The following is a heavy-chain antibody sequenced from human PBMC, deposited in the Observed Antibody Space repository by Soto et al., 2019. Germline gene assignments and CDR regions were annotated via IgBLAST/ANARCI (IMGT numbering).Heavy chain of an antibody. CDR3: ARDGDYSYYYYGMDV. V-gene: IGHV1-3*05. D-gene: IGHD4-4*01. J-gene: IGHJ6*02. CDR1: GYTFTSYA. CDR2: INAGNGNT. Sequence: QVQLVQSGAEEKKPGASVKVSCKASGYTFTSYAMHWVRQAPGQRLEWMGWINAGNGNTKYSQKFQGRVTITRDTSASTAYRELSSLRAEDTAVYYCARDGDYSYYYYGMDVWGQGTTVTVSS.